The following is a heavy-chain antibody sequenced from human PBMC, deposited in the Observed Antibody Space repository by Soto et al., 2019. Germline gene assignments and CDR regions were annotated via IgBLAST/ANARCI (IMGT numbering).Heavy chain of an antibody. CDR1: GGSFSGYC. CDR3: APYGSGIYYISRDQY. Sequence: QVQLQQWGAGLLKPSETLSLTCAVYGGSFSGYCWSWIRRPPGKGLEWIGEIDHNGHTHYNPSLKSRVTISVDKSKNQFSLRLSSMTAADTAIYYCAPYGSGIYYISRDQYWGQGTLVTVSS. J-gene: IGHJ4*02. CDR2: IDHNGHT. D-gene: IGHD3-10*01. V-gene: IGHV4-34*01.